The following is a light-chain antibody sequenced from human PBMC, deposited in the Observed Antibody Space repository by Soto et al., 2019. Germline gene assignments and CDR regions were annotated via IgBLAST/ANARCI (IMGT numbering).Light chain of an antibody. V-gene: IGKV3-20*01. J-gene: IGKJ4*01. CDR1: HSVSSMY. CDR2: STS. Sequence: EIVFTQSPGTLSFSPGYRATLACRASHSVSSMYLAWYQQKPGQAPRLLIYSTSSRATGIPDRFSGGGSGTDFSLTISRLEPEDFAVYYCQQYDSSLTFGGGTKVDIK. CDR3: QQYDSSLT.